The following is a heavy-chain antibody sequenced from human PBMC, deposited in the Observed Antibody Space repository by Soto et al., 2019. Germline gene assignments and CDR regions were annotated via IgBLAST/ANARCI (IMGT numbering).Heavy chain of an antibody. J-gene: IGHJ5*02. D-gene: IGHD3-10*01. CDR1: GDSVSSNTAG. CDR3: AKGGLVRGRFHGWFDP. Sequence: PSQTLSLTCDISGDSVSSNTAGWSWIRQSPSRGLEWLGRAYYRSKWYYDYAVSMNGRVTINPDTYKNQFSLQLTSVTPEDTAVYYCAKGGLVRGRFHGWFDPWGQGTLVTVSS. V-gene: IGHV6-1*01. CDR2: AYYRSKWYY.